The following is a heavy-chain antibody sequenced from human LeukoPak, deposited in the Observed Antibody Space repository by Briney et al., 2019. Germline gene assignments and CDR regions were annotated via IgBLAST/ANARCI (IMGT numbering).Heavy chain of an antibody. J-gene: IGHJ6*03. Sequence: GGSLRLSCAASGFTFDDYGMSWVRQAPGKGLEWVSGINWNGGSTGYADSVKGRFTISRDNAKNSLYLQMNSLRAEDTALYYCARHARSSSAAGSYYYYYMDVWGKGTTVTVSS. CDR3: ARHARSSSAAGSYYYYYMDV. CDR1: GFTFDDYG. V-gene: IGHV3-20*04. CDR2: INWNGGST. D-gene: IGHD6-13*01.